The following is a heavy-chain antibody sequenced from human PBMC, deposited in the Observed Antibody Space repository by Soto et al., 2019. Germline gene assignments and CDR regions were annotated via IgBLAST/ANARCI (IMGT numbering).Heavy chain of an antibody. Sequence: GGSLRLSCAASGVTFSDYAMTWVRQAPGKGLEWVSGISGRGGSSYSADSVKGRITISRDNSNNKVYLQMSSLRAEDTATYYCAKSGYCASTSCYYYYMDVWGKGTAVTVSS. V-gene: IGHV3-23*01. CDR3: AKSGYCASTSCYYYYMDV. CDR1: GVTFSDYA. D-gene: IGHD2-15*01. J-gene: IGHJ6*03. CDR2: ISGRGGSS.